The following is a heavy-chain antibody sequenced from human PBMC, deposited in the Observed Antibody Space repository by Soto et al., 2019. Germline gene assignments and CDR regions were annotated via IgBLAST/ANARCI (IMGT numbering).Heavy chain of an antibody. D-gene: IGHD2-2*01. CDR3: AGHYCSSTSCYLFGMDV. Sequence: ASVKVSCKASGYTFTSYATHWVRQAPGQRLEWMGWINAGNGNTKYSHKFQGRVTITRDTSASTAYMELSSLRSEDTAVYCCAGHYCSSTSCYLFGMDVWGQGTTVTVSS. CDR2: INAGNGNT. J-gene: IGHJ6*02. V-gene: IGHV1-3*01. CDR1: GYTFTSYA.